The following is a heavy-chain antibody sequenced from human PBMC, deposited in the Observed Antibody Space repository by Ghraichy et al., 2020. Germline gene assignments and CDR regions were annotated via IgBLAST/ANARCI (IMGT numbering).Heavy chain of an antibody. CDR1: GYTFTSYY. CDR3: ARWGDSYDSSAFCD. J-gene: IGHJ4*02. CDR2: INPSGGNT. D-gene: IGHD3-22*01. Sequence: ASVKVSCKASGYTFTSYYMHWVRQAPGQGLEWMGIINPSGGNTNYAQKFQGRVSMTRDTSTSTVYMELSSLRSEDTAVYFCARWGDSYDSSAFCDGGQGTLVTVSS. V-gene: IGHV1-46*01.